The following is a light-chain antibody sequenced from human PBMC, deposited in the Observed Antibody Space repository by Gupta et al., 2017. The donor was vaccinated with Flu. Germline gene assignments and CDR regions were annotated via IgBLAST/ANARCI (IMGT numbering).Light chain of an antibody. J-gene: IGLJ3*02. V-gene: IGLV1-44*01. CDR3: ATWDDSLNGPV. CDR1: SSNIGSNS. Sequence: QSVLTQPPSASGTPGQRVTISCSASSSNIGSNSVNWYQQLPGTAPKLLIYSNNQRPSGVPDRFSGSKSGTSASLAISGLQSEDEADYYCATWDDSLNGPVFGGGTKRTVL. CDR2: SNN.